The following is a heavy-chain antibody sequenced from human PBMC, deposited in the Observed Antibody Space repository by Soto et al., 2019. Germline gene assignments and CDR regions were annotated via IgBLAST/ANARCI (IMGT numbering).Heavy chain of an antibody. Sequence: QVQLVESGGGVVQPGRSLRLSCAASGFTFSSYGMHWVRQAPGKGLKWVAVISYDGSNKYYADSVKGRFTISRDNSKNTLYLQMNSLRAEDTAVYYCAKVGYGWGAALVDYWGQGTLVTVSS. V-gene: IGHV3-30*18. CDR2: ISYDGSNK. CDR1: GFTFSSYG. D-gene: IGHD3-10*01. J-gene: IGHJ4*02. CDR3: AKVGYGWGAALVDY.